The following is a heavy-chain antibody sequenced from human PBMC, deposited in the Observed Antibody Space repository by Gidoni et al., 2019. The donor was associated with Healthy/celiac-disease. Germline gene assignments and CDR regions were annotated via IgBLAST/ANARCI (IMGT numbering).Heavy chain of an antibody. Sequence: QVQLVQSGAEVKKPGASVKVSCKVSGYTLPELSMHWVRQAPGKGLEWMGGFDPEDGETIYEQKFQGRVTMTEDTSTDTAYMELSSLRSEDTAVYYCATRPSDYYDSSGYYYPYWGQGTLVTVSS. CDR1: GYTLPELS. CDR3: ATRPSDYYDSSGYYYPY. D-gene: IGHD3-22*01. J-gene: IGHJ4*02. CDR2: FDPEDGET. V-gene: IGHV1-24*01.